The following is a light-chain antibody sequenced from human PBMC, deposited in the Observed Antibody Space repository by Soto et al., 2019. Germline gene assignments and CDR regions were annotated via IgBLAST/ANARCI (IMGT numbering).Light chain of an antibody. CDR2: DTS. CDR3: QQRTSWPPT. J-gene: IGKJ5*01. V-gene: IGKV3-11*01. Sequence: EIVLTQSPATLSLSPGARATLSCKASQNVNNHLVWYQQKSGQAPRLVIYDTSTRASDFPARFSGRGSGTDFTLTISSLEPEDFAVYYCQQRTSWPPTFGQGTRLDIK. CDR1: QNVNNH.